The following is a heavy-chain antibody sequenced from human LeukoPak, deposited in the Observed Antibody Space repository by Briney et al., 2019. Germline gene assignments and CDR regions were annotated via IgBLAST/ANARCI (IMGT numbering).Heavy chain of an antibody. CDR3: ALNYYDSSGYLI. CDR1: GYTFNNFA. J-gene: IGHJ4*02. D-gene: IGHD3-22*01. V-gene: IGHV1-18*01. Sequence: ASVKVSCKTSGYTFNNFAISWVRQAPGHGLEWMGWVSAYNGNTNYAQNFQGRVTMTTVTSTSTAFMELRSLRSDDTAVYYCALNYYDSSGYLIWGQGTLVTVSS. CDR2: VSAYNGNT.